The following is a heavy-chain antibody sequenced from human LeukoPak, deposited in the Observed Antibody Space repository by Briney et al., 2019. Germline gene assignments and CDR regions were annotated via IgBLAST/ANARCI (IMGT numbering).Heavy chain of an antibody. J-gene: IGHJ3*02. Sequence: GGSLRLSCAASGFTFSSYAMSWVRQAPGKGLEWVAVIWYDGSNKYYADSVKGRFTISRDNSKNTLYLQMNSLRAEDTAVYYCATLWFGEPTGAFDIWGQGIMVTVS. CDR1: GFTFSSYA. D-gene: IGHD3-10*01. V-gene: IGHV3-33*08. CDR3: ATLWFGEPTGAFDI. CDR2: IWYDGSNK.